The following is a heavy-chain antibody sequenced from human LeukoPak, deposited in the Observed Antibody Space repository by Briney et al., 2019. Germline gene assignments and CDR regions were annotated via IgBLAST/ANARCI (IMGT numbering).Heavy chain of an antibody. Sequence: SETLSLTCTVSGCSISSGDYYWSWIRQPPGKGLEWIGYIYYSGSTYYNPSLKSRVTISVDTSKNQFSLKLSSVTAADTAVYYCAREDHDYGTGYWSQGTLVTVSS. CDR2: IYYSGST. CDR1: GCSISSGDYY. V-gene: IGHV4-30-4*01. CDR3: AREDHDYGTGY. J-gene: IGHJ4*02. D-gene: IGHD4-17*01.